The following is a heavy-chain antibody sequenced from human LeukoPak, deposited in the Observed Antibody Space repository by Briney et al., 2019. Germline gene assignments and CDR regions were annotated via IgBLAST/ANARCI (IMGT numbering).Heavy chain of an antibody. J-gene: IGHJ4*02. D-gene: IGHD6-19*01. V-gene: IGHV4-34*01. Sequence: PSETLSLTCTVYGGSISSYYWSWIRQPPGKGLEWIGEINHSGSTNYNPSLKSRVTISVDTSKNQFSLKLSSVTAADTAVYYCARVPYMGIAVAGTGVREFDYWGQGTLVTVSS. CDR2: INHSGST. CDR1: GGSISSYY. CDR3: ARVPYMGIAVAGTGVREFDY.